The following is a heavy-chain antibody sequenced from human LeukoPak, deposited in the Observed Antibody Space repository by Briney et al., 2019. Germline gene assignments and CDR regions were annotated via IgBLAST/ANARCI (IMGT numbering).Heavy chain of an antibody. CDR1: GFTFSSYA. CDR3: ATHYYDSSGYYSPDY. V-gene: IGHV3-23*01. D-gene: IGHD3-22*01. J-gene: IGHJ4*02. CDR2: ISGSGGST. Sequence: GGSLRLSCAASGFTFSSYAMSWVRQAPGKGLEWVSAISGSGGSTYYADSVKGRFTISRDNSKNTLYLQMSSLRAEDTAVYYCATHYYDSSGYYSPDYWGQGTLVTVSS.